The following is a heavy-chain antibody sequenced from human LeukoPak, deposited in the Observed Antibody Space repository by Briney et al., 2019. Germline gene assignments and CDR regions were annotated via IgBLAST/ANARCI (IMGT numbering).Heavy chain of an antibody. Sequence: GASVKVSCKASGYTFTGYYMHWVRQAPGQGLEWMGWINPNSGGTNYAQKFQGRVTMTRDTSISTAYMELSRLRSDDTAVYYCARGRARIVVVPAASKSQPRGIFDPWGQGTLVTVSS. CDR3: ARGRARIVVVPAASKSQPRGIFDP. CDR1: GYTFTGYY. J-gene: IGHJ5*02. D-gene: IGHD2-2*01. CDR2: INPNSGGT. V-gene: IGHV1-2*02.